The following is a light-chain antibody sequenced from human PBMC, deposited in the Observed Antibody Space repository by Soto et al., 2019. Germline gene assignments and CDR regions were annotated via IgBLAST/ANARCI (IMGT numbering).Light chain of an antibody. CDR2: EVR. Sequence: QSALTQPPSASGSPGQSVTISCAGSSSDVGAYNYVSWYQQHPGKAPKLIIYEVRNRPAGVPDRFSGSKSGNTASLTVSGLQGEDEADYYCSSYAGSNNFVFGTGTRSPS. CDR1: SSDVGAYNY. J-gene: IGLJ1*01. CDR3: SSYAGSNNFV. V-gene: IGLV2-8*01.